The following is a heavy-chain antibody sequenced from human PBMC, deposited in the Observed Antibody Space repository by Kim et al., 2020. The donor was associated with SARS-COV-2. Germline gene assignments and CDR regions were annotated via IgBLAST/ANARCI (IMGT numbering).Heavy chain of an antibody. Sequence: SETLSLTCTVSGGSISSSSYYWGWIRQPPGKGLEWIGSIYYSGSTYYNPSLKSRVTISVDTSKNQFSLKLSSVTAADTAVYYCARDSRYYSGSGTAGRFDPWGQGTLVTVSS. CDR2: IYYSGST. CDR1: GGSISSSSYY. J-gene: IGHJ5*02. V-gene: IGHV4-39*07. CDR3: ARDSRYYSGSGTAGRFDP. D-gene: IGHD3-10*01.